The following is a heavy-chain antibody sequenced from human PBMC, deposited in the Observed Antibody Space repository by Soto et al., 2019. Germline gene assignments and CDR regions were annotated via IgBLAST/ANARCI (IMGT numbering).Heavy chain of an antibody. CDR2: IRQDGSEK. J-gene: IGHJ3*02. Sequence: EVQLVESGGGLVQPGGSLRLSCAASGFTFGTYWMNWVRQAPGKGLEWVANIRQDGSEKNYVDSVKGRFTISRDNAKNSLYVKMNILRAEDTAVYYCARDEDIVVVSAGYDVFDMWGQGTMVTVSS. D-gene: IGHD2-2*01. CDR3: ARDEDIVVVSAGYDVFDM. V-gene: IGHV3-7*05. CDR1: GFTFGTYW.